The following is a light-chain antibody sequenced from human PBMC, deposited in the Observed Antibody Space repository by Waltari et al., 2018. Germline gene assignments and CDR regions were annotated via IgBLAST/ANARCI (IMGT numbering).Light chain of an antibody. Sequence: SGRARQSVTGNLVCCQQKTDQAPRRLIYGASNSATGNPDRFSGSGSGTDFSRTISRLEPEDFAVYYCQRYLGLPATFDQGTKVEIK. CDR1: QSVTGN. V-gene: IGKV3-20*01. CDR2: GAS. CDR3: QRYLGLPAT. J-gene: IGKJ1*01.